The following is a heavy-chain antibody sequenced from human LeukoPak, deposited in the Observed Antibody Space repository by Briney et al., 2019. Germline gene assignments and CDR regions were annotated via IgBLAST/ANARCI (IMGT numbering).Heavy chain of an antibody. V-gene: IGHV1-46*01. CDR2: INPSGGST. Sequence: ASVKVSCKASGNTFTSYYMHWVRQAPGQGLEWMGIINPSGGSTSYAQKFQGRVTMTRDMSTSTVYMELSSLRSEDTAVYYCARDNVAYYDSSGYYAPGDYWGQGTLVTVSS. D-gene: IGHD3-22*01. J-gene: IGHJ4*02. CDR1: GNTFTSYY. CDR3: ARDNVAYYDSSGYYAPGDY.